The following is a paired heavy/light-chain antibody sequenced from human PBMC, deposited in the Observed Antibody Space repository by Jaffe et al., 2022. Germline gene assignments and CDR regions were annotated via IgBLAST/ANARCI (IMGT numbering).Light chain of an antibody. V-gene: IGKV2-28*01. J-gene: IGKJ2*01. CDR1: QSLLSSNGYTY. CDR3: MQSLQSPFT. Sequence: IVMTQSPLSLPVTPGEPASISCRSSQSLLSSNGYTYLDWYLQKPGQSPQLLIYLGSNRASGVPDRFSGSGSGTDFTLQISRVEAEDVGVYYCMQSLQSPFTFGQGTKLEI. CDR2: LGS.
Heavy chain of an antibody. V-gene: IGHV3-30*02. CDR2: IFSDGKKN. CDR3: AKVPGAAVFGYYMDL. CDR1: GFIFSAYG. Sequence: QVQVVESGGGVVQPGGSLRLSCAASGFIFSAYGMHWVRQAPGKGLEWVAFIFSDGKKNYYADSLKGRLTISRDNSKNTLYLQMNNLRAEDTAVYYCAKVPGAAVFGYYMDLWGKGTTVTVSS. D-gene: IGHD3-16*01. J-gene: IGHJ6*03.